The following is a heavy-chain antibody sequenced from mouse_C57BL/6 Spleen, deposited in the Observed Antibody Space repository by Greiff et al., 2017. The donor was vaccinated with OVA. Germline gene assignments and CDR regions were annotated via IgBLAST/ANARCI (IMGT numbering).Heavy chain of an antibody. CDR2: IDPETGGT. CDR1: GYTFTDYE. D-gene: IGHD3-2*02. CDR3: TRSETAQARDY. J-gene: IGHJ2*01. Sequence: VKLMESGAELVRPGASVTLSCKASGYTFTDYEMHWVKQTPVHGLEWIGAIDPETGGTAYNQKFKGKAILTADKSSSTAYMELRSLTSEDSAVYYCTRSETAQARDYWGQGTTLTVSS. V-gene: IGHV1-15*01.